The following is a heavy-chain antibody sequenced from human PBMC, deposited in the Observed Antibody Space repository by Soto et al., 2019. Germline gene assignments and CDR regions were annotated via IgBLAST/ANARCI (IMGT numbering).Heavy chain of an antibody. D-gene: IGHD3-16*01. Sequence: PSEPLSLTCTVSGDSVRNQYWSWIRRPPGRGLEWIGYIYRSGSTKYNPSLKSRLTISVDTSKNQFSLKLSSVTAADTAVYYCARTLDYGHMDVWGKGTTVTVSS. CDR3: ARTLDYGHMDV. J-gene: IGHJ6*03. CDR2: IYRSGST. CDR1: GDSVRNQY. V-gene: IGHV4-4*09.